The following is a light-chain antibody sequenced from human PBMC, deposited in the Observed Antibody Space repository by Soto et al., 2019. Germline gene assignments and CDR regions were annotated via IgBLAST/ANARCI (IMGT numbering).Light chain of an antibody. V-gene: IGKV3-11*01. Sequence: EIVLTQSPATLSLSQVQRATLSLSASQSVKTFLVWYQHRPGQAPRVLIYDASHRASGIPARFSGSGSGTDFTLTISSLEPEDAALYYCQQRSNWPPITFGQGTRLEIK. CDR3: QQRSNWPPIT. CDR2: DAS. CDR1: QSVKTF. J-gene: IGKJ5*01.